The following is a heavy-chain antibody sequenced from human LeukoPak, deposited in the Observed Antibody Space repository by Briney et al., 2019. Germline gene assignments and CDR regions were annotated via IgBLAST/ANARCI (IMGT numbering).Heavy chain of an antibody. CDR1: GFTFSKYA. CDR2: ISGSGGST. V-gene: IGHV3-23*01. CDR3: AGSKYYDFWSGYYGQIDY. J-gene: IGHJ4*02. D-gene: IGHD3-3*01. Sequence: GGSLRLSCAASGFTFSKYAMSWVRQAPGKGLEWVSAISGSGGSTYYADSVKGRFTISRDNAKNSLYLQMNSLRAEDTAVYYCAGSKYYDFWSGYYGQIDYWGQGTLVTVSS.